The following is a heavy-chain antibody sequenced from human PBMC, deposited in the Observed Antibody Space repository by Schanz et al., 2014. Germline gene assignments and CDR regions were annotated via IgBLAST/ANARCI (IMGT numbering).Heavy chain of an antibody. CDR1: GFIFSSYA. CDR3: ARAHGNNWYGKGLDY. D-gene: IGHD1-1*01. V-gene: IGHV3-30-3*01. J-gene: IGHJ4*02. CDR2: ISYDGSNK. Sequence: QVQLLQFGGGVVQPGRSLRLSCAASGFIFSSYAMHWVRQAPGKGLEWVAVISYDGSNKYYADSVKGRFTISRDNSKNTLYLQMNSLRADDTAVYFCARAHGNNWYGKGLDYWGQGTQVTVSS.